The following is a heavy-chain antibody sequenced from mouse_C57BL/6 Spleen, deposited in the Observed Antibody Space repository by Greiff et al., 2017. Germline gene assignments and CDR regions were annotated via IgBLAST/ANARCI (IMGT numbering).Heavy chain of an antibody. Sequence: VQLQQSGAELVRPGASVTLSCKASGYTFTDYEMHWVKQTPVHGLEWIGAIDPDTGGTAYNQKFKGKAILTADKSSSTAYMELRSLTSEDSAVYYCTRGNFDTTLVAPFDYWGQGTSLTVSS. CDR2: IDPDTGGT. J-gene: IGHJ2*02. V-gene: IGHV1-15*01. D-gene: IGHD1-1*01. CDR1: GYTFTDYE. CDR3: TRGNFDTTLVAPFDY.